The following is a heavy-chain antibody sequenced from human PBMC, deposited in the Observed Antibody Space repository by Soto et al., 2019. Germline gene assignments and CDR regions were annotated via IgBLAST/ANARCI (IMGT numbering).Heavy chain of an antibody. J-gene: IGHJ4*02. D-gene: IGHD2-15*01. CDR1: GFTFSSYA. V-gene: IGHV3-30-3*01. CDR2: ISYDGSNK. Sequence: QVQLVESGGGVVQPGRSLRLSCAASGFTFSSYAMHWVRQAPGKGLEWVAVISYDGSNKYYADSVKGRFTISRDNSKNTVYLQMNRLRAEDTDVDYCARDYSPCEPTLYCSGGSCYHTTTLDYWGQGTLVAVSS. CDR3: ARDYSPCEPTLYCSGGSCYHTTTLDY.